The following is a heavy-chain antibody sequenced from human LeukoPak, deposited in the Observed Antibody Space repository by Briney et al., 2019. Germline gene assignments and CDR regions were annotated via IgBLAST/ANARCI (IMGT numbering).Heavy chain of an antibody. V-gene: IGHV3-66*01. CDR3: ARDQVGYTYGTS. D-gene: IGHD5-18*01. CDR1: GFTVSSNF. Sequence: PGGSLRLSCAASGFTVSSNFMSWVRQAPGKGLEWVSVIYSDENTHNADSVKGRFTISRDISKNTVYLQMDSLTVEDTAVYYCARDQVGYTYGTSWGQGTLVTASS. J-gene: IGHJ5*02. CDR2: IYSDENT.